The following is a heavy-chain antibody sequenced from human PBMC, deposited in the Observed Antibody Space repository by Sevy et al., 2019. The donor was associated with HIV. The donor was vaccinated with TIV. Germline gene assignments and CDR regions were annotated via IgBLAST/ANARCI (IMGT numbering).Heavy chain of an antibody. V-gene: IGHV4-39*01. D-gene: IGHD3-22*01. Sequence: SETLSLTCTVPGGSISSSSYYWGWIRQPPGKGLEWIGTIYYSGSTYYNPSLKSRVTISVDTSKNQFSLKLNSVTAADTAVYYCADSSGYYGPFGYWGQGILVTVSS. CDR2: IYYSGST. CDR1: GGSISSSSYY. J-gene: IGHJ4*02. CDR3: ADSSGYYGPFGY.